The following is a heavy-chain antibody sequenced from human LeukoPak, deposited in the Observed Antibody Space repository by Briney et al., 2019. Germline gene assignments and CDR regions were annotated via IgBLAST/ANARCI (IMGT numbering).Heavy chain of an antibody. Sequence: PGRSLRLSCAASGFTFSSYGMHWVRQAPGKGLEWVAVISYDGSNKYYADSVKGRFTISRDNSKNTLYLQMNSLRAEDTAVYYCAKDLSFSSGNDYWGQGTLVTVSP. CDR1: GFTFSSYG. J-gene: IGHJ4*02. D-gene: IGHD3-22*01. CDR2: ISYDGSNK. V-gene: IGHV3-30*18. CDR3: AKDLSFSSGNDY.